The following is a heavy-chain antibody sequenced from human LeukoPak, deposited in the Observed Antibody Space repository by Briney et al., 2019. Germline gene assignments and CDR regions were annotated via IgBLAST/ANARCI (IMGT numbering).Heavy chain of an antibody. Sequence: ASVKVSFKASGYTFTGYYMHWVRQAPGQGLEWMGWINPKSGATTYAQKFQDRVTLTRDTSINTAYMDLSGPTSDDTAVFYCAKGATEGYYYYYGLDVWGQGTTVTVSS. CDR1: GYTFTGYY. J-gene: IGHJ6*02. V-gene: IGHV1-2*02. CDR3: AKGATEGYYYYYGLDV. CDR2: INPKSGAT.